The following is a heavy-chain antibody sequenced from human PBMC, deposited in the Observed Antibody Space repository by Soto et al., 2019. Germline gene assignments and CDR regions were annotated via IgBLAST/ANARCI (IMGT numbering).Heavy chain of an antibody. Sequence: EVQLVESGGGLVQPGGSLRLSCAASGFTFSRYWMHWVRQAPGEGLVWVSRIKNDGSNTVYADSVKGRFTISRDNAKNTLYRQMNRLRAEDTAIDCCARGPDVLTGSPTVAMDVWGQGTTVTVSS. CDR3: ARGPDVLTGSPTVAMDV. CDR2: IKNDGSNT. CDR1: GFTFSRYW. D-gene: IGHD3-9*01. V-gene: IGHV3-74*01. J-gene: IGHJ6*02.